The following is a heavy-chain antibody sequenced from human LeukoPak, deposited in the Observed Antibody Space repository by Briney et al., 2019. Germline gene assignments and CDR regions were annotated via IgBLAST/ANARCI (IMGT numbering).Heavy chain of an antibody. CDR1: GFTFSSYS. CDR2: ISSSSSYI. J-gene: IGHJ4*02. Sequence: GGSLRLSCAASGFTFSSYSMNWVRQAPGKGLEWVSSISSSSSYIYYADSVKGRFTISRDNAKNSLYLQMNSLRAEDTAVFYCARDQYDTWSRRGNFDSWGQGTLVIVSS. D-gene: IGHD3/OR15-3a*01. CDR3: ARDQYDTWSRRGNFDS. V-gene: IGHV3-21*04.